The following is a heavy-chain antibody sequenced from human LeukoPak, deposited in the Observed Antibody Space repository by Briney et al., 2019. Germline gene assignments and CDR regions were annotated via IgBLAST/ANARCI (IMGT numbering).Heavy chain of an antibody. J-gene: IGHJ4*02. CDR2: IKQDGSEK. D-gene: IGHD6-13*01. CDR1: EFIFSGDW. V-gene: IGHV3-7*01. Sequence: SGGSLRLSCAASEFIFSGDWMNWVRQAPGKGVEWVANIKQDGSEKQYVDSVRGRFTISRDNAENSLYLQMNSLRVEDTAVYYCARDGFVGAADYWGQGTLATVSS. CDR3: ARDGFVGAADY.